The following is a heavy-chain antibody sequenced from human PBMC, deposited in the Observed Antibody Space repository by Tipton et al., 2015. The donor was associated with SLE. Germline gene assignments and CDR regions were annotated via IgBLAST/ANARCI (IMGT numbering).Heavy chain of an antibody. CDR2: IYFTGFT. CDR3: ARMLYGGNSGGKVGNWFDP. CDR1: GGSITSGGYY. D-gene: IGHD4-23*01. Sequence: TLSLTCNVSGGSITSGGYYWSWIRQHPGKDLEWIGSIYFTGFTYYNPSLKSRVSISLDTSKIQFSLKLSSVTAADTAVYYCARMLYGGNSGGKVGNWFDPWGQGTLVTVSS. V-gene: IGHV4-31*03. J-gene: IGHJ5*02.